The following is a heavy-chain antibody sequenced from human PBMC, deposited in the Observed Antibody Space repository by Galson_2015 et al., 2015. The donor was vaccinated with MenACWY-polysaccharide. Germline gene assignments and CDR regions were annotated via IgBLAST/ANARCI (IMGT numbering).Heavy chain of an antibody. J-gene: IGHJ4*02. CDR1: GFTFSSYW. D-gene: IGHD2-2*02. Sequence: SLRPSCAASGFTFSSYWMHWVRQAPGKGLVWVTRIKSDGNSTSYADSVRGRFTISRDNAKNTLYLQMNSLRAEDTAIYYCARAGDCGSTSCYTDYWSQGTLVTVSS. V-gene: IGHV3-74*01. CDR2: IKSDGNST. CDR3: ARAGDCGSTSCYTDY.